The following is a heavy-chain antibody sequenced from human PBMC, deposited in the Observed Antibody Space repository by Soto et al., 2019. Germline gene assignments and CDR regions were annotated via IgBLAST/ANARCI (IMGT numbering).Heavy chain of an antibody. CDR3: ASIVDDYIWGSYLFSTPPRYYMDV. CDR1: GGSISSYY. CDR2: IYYSGST. V-gene: IGHV4-59*01. Sequence: PSETLSLTCTVSGGSISSYYWSWIRQPPGKGLEWIGYIYYSGSTNYNPSLKSRVTISVDTSKNQFSLKLSSVTAADTAVYYCASIVDDYIWGSYLFSTPPRYYMDVWGKGTTVTVSS. J-gene: IGHJ6*03. D-gene: IGHD3-16*02.